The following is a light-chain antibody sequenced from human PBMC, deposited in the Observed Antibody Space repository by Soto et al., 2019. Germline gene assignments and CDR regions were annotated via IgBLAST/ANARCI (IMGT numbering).Light chain of an antibody. J-gene: IGLJ2*01. Sequence: QSALTQPASVSGSPGQSITFSCTGTSSDVGSYNLVSWYQQHPGKAPKLMIYEVSKRPSGVSNRFSGSKSGNTASLTISGLQAEDEADYYCCSYAGSSTLVFGGGTKVTVL. V-gene: IGLV2-23*02. CDR3: CSYAGSSTLV. CDR2: EVS. CDR1: SSDVGSYNL.